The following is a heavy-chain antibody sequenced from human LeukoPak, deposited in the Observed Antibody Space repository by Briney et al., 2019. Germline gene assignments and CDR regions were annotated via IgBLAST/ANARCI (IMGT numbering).Heavy chain of an antibody. CDR3: ARGDRRITIFGVVIRPPDY. CDR2: ISSSSSYI. J-gene: IGHJ4*02. Sequence: GGSLRLSCAASGFTFSSYSMNWVRQAPGKGLEWVSSISSSSSYIYYADSVKGRFTISRDNAKNSLYLQMNSLRAEDTAVYYCARGDRRITIFGVVIRPPDYWGQGTLVTVSS. D-gene: IGHD3-3*01. CDR1: GFTFSSYS. V-gene: IGHV3-21*01.